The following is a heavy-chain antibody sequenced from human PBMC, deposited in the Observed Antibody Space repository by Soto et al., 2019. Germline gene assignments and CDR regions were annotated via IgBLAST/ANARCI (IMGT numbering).Heavy chain of an antibody. CDR3: ARGVAGSGFDL. D-gene: IGHD6-19*01. V-gene: IGHV6-1*01. CDR1: GDGVSSNTAA. J-gene: IGHJ4*02. CDR2: TYYRSNWRH. Sequence: SQTLSLTCAISGDGVSSNTAAWHWIRSSPSRGLEWLGRTYYRSNWRHDYAVSVKSRITVNPDTSKNHFSLQLNSVTPDVTAVYYCARGVAGSGFDLWGQGTLVTVSS.